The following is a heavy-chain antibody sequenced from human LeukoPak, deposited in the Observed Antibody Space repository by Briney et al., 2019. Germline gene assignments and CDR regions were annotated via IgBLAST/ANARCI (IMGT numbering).Heavy chain of an antibody. CDR1: GFTFSSYW. CDR2: INSDGSST. Sequence: GGSLRLSCAASGFTFSSYWMHWVRQAPGKGLVWVSRINSDGSSTSYADSVKGRFTISRDNAKNTLYLQMNSLRAEDTAVYYCARDPYSGGYGDYYYYYMDLWGQGTTVTISS. V-gene: IGHV3-74*01. J-gene: IGHJ6*03. D-gene: IGHD1-26*01. CDR3: ARDPYSGGYGDYYYYYMDL.